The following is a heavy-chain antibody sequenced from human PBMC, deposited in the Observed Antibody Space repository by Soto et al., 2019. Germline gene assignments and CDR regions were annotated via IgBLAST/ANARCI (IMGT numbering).Heavy chain of an antibody. D-gene: IGHD6-19*01. CDR2: ILFDGSKK. Sequence: QVQLVESGGGVVQPGRSLRLSCAASGFTFSTYAMHWVRQTPGKGLEWVAVILFDGSKKYYAESVKGRFTISRDNSMNALYMQMNTLRAEHAAIYYCARSYGSCWVGAFDVWGQGTMVTVSS. J-gene: IGHJ3*01. CDR1: GFTFSTYA. V-gene: IGHV3-30-3*01. CDR3: ARSYGSCWVGAFDV.